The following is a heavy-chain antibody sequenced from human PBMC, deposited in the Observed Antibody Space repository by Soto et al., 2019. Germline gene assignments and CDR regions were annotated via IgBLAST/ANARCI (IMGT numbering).Heavy chain of an antibody. D-gene: IGHD6-13*01. CDR3: ASSSSWIYYFDY. J-gene: IGHJ4*02. CDR1: GYTFTSYY. CDR2: INPSGGST. V-gene: IGHV1-46*01. Sequence: ASVKVSCKASGYTFTSYYMHWVRQAPGQGLEWMGIINPSGGSTSYAQKFQGRVTMTRDTSTSTVYMELSSLRSEDTAVYYCASSSSWIYYFDYWGQGTLVTAPQ.